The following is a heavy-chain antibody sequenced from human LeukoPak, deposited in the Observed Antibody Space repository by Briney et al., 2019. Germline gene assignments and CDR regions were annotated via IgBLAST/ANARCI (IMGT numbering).Heavy chain of an antibody. J-gene: IGHJ3*02. D-gene: IGHD1-26*01. CDR1: GGSISSYY. CDR2: IFYSGST. Sequence: PSETLSLTCTVSGGSISSYYWSWIRQPPGKGLEWIGYIFYSGSTNYNPSPNSRVTISRDPSKNQFSLKLTSVTAADTAIYYCARLRWDLRRAFDIWGLGAMVTVSS. CDR3: ARLRWDLRRAFDI. V-gene: IGHV4-59*01.